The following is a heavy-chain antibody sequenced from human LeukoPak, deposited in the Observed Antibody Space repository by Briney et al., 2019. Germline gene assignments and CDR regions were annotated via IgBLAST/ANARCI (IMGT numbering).Heavy chain of an antibody. V-gene: IGHV4-38-2*02. J-gene: IGHJ4*02. CDR1: GYLINSGYC. CDR2: IYSTAYT. Sequence: SETLSLTCSVSGYLINSGYCWGRCRRSPGKGGEWIRSIYSTAYTSDHRSLNTRFSISVHSSHNHFSLNLSSVPAADTAVYYCASRATVANIYFDSWGQGTLVTVSS. D-gene: IGHD5-12*01. CDR3: ASRATVANIYFDS.